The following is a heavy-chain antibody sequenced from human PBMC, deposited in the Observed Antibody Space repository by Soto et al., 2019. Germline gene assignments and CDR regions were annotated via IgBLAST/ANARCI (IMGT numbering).Heavy chain of an antibody. CDR3: VRGANFHSGSWGSDY. V-gene: IGHV3-48*02. Sequence: EVQLVQSGGGLVQPGGSLRLSCAASGFTFSSYNMNWVRQAPGKGLEWVTCITSNSTIYYADSVKGRFAISRHNDKHSLFLALNRLRDEDTAVYYCVRGANFHSGSWGSDYWGQGNALTVSS. CDR2: ITSNSTI. D-gene: IGHD3-10*01. J-gene: IGHJ4*02. CDR1: GFTFSSYN.